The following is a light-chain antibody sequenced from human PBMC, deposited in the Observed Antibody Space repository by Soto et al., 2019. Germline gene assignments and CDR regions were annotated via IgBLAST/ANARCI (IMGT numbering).Light chain of an antibody. CDR2: GAS. CDR3: QQTYTTPEIT. CDR1: QTISSW. Sequence: IQMPQYPSTLSGSLGDRVTITCLSSQTISSWLAWYQLKPGKAPNLLMYGASYLKSGVPTRFSGSGSGTDFTLTISSLQPEDFAIYYCQQTYTTPEITFGQGTRLE. V-gene: IGKV1-39*01. J-gene: IGKJ5*01.